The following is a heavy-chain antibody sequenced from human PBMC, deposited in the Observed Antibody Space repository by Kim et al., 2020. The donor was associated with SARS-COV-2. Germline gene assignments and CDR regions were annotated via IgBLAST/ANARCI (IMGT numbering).Heavy chain of an antibody. CDR2: IGGSSSIT. V-gene: IGHV3-48*01. Sequence: GGSLRLSCAASGFRFSSYAMSWVRQAPGKGLEWVSDIGGSSSITYNADSARGRFTISRDNAKNSLYLQMNSLRAEDTAVYYCASVKCSCTRGGYDDYYYFGMVVWGHGATVTLSS. CDR1: GFRFSSYA. D-gene: IGHD2-8*02. J-gene: IGHJ6*02. CDR3: ASVKCSCTRGGYDDYYYFGMVV.